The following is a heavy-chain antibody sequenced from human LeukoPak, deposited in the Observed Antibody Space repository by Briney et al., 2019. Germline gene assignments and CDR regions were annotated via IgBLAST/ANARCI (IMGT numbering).Heavy chain of an antibody. V-gene: IGHV4-34*01. D-gene: IGHD3-22*01. Sequence: SETLSLTCAVYGGSFSGYYWSWIRQPPGKGLEWIGEINHSGSTNYNPSLKSRVTISVDTSKNQFSLKLSSVTAADTAVYYCARGLTDYDSSGYYSHWGQGTLVTVSS. J-gene: IGHJ4*02. CDR3: ARGLTDYDSSGYYSH. CDR2: INHSGST. CDR1: GGSFSGYY.